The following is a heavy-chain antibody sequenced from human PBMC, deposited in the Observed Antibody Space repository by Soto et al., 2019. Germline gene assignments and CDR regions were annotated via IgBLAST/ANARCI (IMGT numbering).Heavy chain of an antibody. D-gene: IGHD3-10*01. CDR1: GGSFSGYY. CDR2: INHSGST. V-gene: IGHV4-34*01. Sequence: SETLSLTCAVYGGSFSGYYWSWIRQPPGKGLEWIGEINHSGSTNYNPSLKSRVTISVDTSKNQFSLKLSSVTAADTAAYYCARVRLGETMVRGVIVLGYYGMDVWGQGTTVT. CDR3: ARVRLGETMVRGVIVLGYYGMDV. J-gene: IGHJ6*02.